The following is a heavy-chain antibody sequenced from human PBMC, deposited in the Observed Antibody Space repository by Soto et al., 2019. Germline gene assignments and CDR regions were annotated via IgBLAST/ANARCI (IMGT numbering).Heavy chain of an antibody. CDR3: ARGKGMEENYYYYGMDV. J-gene: IGHJ6*02. CDR1: GYTFITYA. V-gene: IGHV1-3*01. Sequence: XSVKVSCTASGYTFITYALHWVRQAPGQGLEWMGWINGGNGHTRYSQKFKDRVTISRDTPASTAYMELSGLRSEDTAVYYCARGKGMEENYYYYGMDVWGQGTTVTVSS. CDR2: INGGNGHT. D-gene: IGHD1-1*01.